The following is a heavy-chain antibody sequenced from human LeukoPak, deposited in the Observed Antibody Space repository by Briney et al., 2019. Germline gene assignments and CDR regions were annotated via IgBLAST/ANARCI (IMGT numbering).Heavy chain of an antibody. CDR1: GFTFSSYA. CDR2: ISGSGGST. V-gene: IGHV3-23*01. D-gene: IGHD3-9*01. Sequence: RPGGSLRLSCAASGFTFSSYAMSWVRQAPGKGLEWVSAISGSGGSTYYADSVKGRFTISRDNAKNSLYLQMNSLRAEDTAVYYCARPYTLYYDSSESYFDYWGQGTLVTVSS. CDR3: ARPYTLYYDSSESYFDY. J-gene: IGHJ4*02.